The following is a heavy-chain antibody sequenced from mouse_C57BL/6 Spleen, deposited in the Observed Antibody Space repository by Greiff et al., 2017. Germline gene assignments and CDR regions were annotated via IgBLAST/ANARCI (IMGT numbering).Heavy chain of an antibody. CDR2: IDPSDSYT. Sequence: QVQLQQPGAELVRPGTSVKLSCKASGYTFTSYWMHWVKQSPGQGLEWIGVIDPSDSYTNYNQKFKGKATLTVDTSSSTAYMQLSSLTSEDSAVYYCARPLTVVARNFAYWGQGTLVTVSA. CDR1: GYTFTSYW. D-gene: IGHD1-1*01. J-gene: IGHJ3*01. V-gene: IGHV1-59*01. CDR3: ARPLTVVARNFAY.